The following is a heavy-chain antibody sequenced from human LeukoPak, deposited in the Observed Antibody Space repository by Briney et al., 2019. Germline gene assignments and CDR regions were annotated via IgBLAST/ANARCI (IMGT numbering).Heavy chain of an antibody. J-gene: IGHJ6*02. CDR2: IYYTGST. CDR1: GGSISRDY. V-gene: IGHV4-59*01. Sequence: SETLSLTCTVSGGSISRDYWSWLRQPPGKGLEWIGYIYYTGSTTYNPSLKSRLTISLDTSKNQFSLKLTSATAADTAVYYCARHIAVGEDVWGQGTTVTVFS. CDR3: ARHIAVGEDV. D-gene: IGHD6-19*01.